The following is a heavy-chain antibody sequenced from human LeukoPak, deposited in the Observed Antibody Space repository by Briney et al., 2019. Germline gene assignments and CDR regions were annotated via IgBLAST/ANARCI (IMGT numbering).Heavy chain of an antibody. Sequence: SETLSLTCTVSGDSITSGSYYWGWIRRTPGKGLEWIGNIYSDGDTSFNPSLKSRITMSVDTSKNQFSVKLNSVTAADTAVYFCARDSGFWLYWGQGTLVSVSS. D-gene: IGHD3-22*01. V-gene: IGHV4-39*07. J-gene: IGHJ4*02. CDR1: GDSITSGSYY. CDR2: IYSDGDT. CDR3: ARDSGFWLY.